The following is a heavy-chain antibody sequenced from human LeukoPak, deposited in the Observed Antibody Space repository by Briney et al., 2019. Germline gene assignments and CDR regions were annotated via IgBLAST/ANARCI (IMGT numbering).Heavy chain of an antibody. V-gene: IGHV4-4*07. Sequence: SETLSLTCTVSGGSISTYYWSWIRQPAGKGLEWIGRIYTSGSTNYNPSLKSRVTMSVDTSKNQFSLKLSSVTAADTAVYYCARVYDSSGHFDYWGQGTLVTVSS. CDR3: ARVYDSSGHFDY. CDR1: GGSISTYY. CDR2: IYTSGST. D-gene: IGHD3-22*01. J-gene: IGHJ4*02.